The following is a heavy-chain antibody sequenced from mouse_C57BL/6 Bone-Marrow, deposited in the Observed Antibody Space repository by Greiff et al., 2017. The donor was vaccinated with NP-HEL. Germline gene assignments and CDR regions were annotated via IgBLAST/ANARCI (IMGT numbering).Heavy chain of an antibody. V-gene: IGHV5-6*01. Sequence: EVNVVESGGDLVKPGGSLKLSCAASGFTFSSYGMSWVRQTPDKRLEWVATISSGGSYTYYPDNVKGRFTFSRDNAKNTRYLQMSSLKSEDTAMYYCARPLTGTGFAYWGQGTLVTVSA. J-gene: IGHJ3*01. D-gene: IGHD4-1*01. CDR3: ARPLTGTGFAY. CDR1: GFTFSSYG. CDR2: ISSGGSYT.